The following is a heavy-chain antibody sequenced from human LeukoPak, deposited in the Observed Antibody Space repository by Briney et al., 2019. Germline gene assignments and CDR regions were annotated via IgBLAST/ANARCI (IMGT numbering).Heavy chain of an antibody. D-gene: IGHD2-2*01. Sequence: ASVKVSCKASGYTFTGYYMHWVRQAPGQGLEWMGWISAYNGNTNYAQKLQGRVTMTTDTSTSTAYMELRSLRSDDTAVYYCARVTALGYCSSTSCYQLFDYWGQGTLVTVSS. CDR2: ISAYNGNT. CDR1: GYTFTGYY. V-gene: IGHV1-18*04. CDR3: ARVTALGYCSSTSCYQLFDY. J-gene: IGHJ4*02.